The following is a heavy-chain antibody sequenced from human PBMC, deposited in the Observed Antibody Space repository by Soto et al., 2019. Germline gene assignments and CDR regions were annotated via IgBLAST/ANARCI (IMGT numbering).Heavy chain of an antibody. CDR3: AKDGLLGYYDFWSGSRSSYYFDY. V-gene: IGHV3-9*01. J-gene: IGHJ4*02. Sequence: GGSLRLSCAASGFTFDDYAMHWVRQAPGKGLEWVSGISWNSGSIGYADSVKGRFTISRDNAKNSLYLQMNSLRAEDTALYYCAKDGLLGYYDFWSGSRSSYYFDYWGQGTLVTVSS. CDR2: ISWNSGSI. D-gene: IGHD3-3*01. CDR1: GFTFDDYA.